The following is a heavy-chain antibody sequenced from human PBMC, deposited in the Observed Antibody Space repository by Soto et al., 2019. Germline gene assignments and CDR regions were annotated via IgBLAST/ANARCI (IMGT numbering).Heavy chain of an antibody. Sequence: PGESLKISCKGSGYSFTSYWISWVRQMPGKGLEWMGRIDPSDSYTNYSPSFQGHATISADKSISTAYLQWSSLKASDTAMYYCARVSSGSYSGYYYYGTDVWGQGTTVTVSS. CDR1: GYSFTSYW. D-gene: IGHD3-10*01. J-gene: IGHJ6*02. CDR3: ARVSSGSYSGYYYYGTDV. CDR2: IDPSDSYT. V-gene: IGHV5-10-1*01.